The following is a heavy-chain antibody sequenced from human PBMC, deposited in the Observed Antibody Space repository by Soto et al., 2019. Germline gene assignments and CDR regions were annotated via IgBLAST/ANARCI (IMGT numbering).Heavy chain of an antibody. D-gene: IGHD3-3*01. J-gene: IGHJ6*03. V-gene: IGHV3-21*01. CDR1: GFTFSSYS. Sequence: GSLRLSCAASGFTFSSYSMNWVRQAPGKGLEWVSSISSSSSYIYYADSVKGRFTISRDNAKNSLYLQMNSLRAEDTAVYYCAREPWASEWLLDYYYYYYMDVWGKGTTVTV. CDR3: AREPWASEWLLDYYYYYYMDV. CDR2: ISSSSSYI.